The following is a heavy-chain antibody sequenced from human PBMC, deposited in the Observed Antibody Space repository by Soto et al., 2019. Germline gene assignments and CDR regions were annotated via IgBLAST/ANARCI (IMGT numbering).Heavy chain of an antibody. D-gene: IGHD3-3*01. CDR2: NSGSGGST. Sequence: GGSLRLSCAASGSTFSSYAMSWVRQAPGKGLEWVSANSGSGGSTYYADSVKGRFTISRDNSKNTLYLKMNSLRAEDTALFYCAIEQVYDFWSGYYLTFDYWGQETLVTVSS. CDR3: AIEQVYDFWSGYYLTFDY. V-gene: IGHV3-23*01. CDR1: GSTFSSYA. J-gene: IGHJ4*02.